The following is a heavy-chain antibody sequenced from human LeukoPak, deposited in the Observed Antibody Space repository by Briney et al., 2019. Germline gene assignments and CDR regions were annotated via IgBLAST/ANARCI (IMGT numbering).Heavy chain of an antibody. V-gene: IGHV4-31*03. CDR2: IYYSGST. Sequence: HSQTLSLTCTVSGGSISSGGYYWSWIRQHPGKGLEWIGYIYYSGSTYYNPSLKSRVTISVDTSKNQFSLKLSSVTAADTAVYYCARDPSRYDILTGKLVRGMDVWGQGTTVTVSS. J-gene: IGHJ6*02. CDR1: GGSISSGGYY. CDR3: ARDPSRYDILTGKLVRGMDV. D-gene: IGHD3-9*01.